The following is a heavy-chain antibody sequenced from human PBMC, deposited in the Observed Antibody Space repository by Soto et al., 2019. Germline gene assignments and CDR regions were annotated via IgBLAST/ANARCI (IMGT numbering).Heavy chain of an antibody. CDR1: GYTFSTHA. D-gene: IGHD1-1*01. V-gene: IGHV1-3*01. CDR2: IYGGTGQT. Sequence: VASVKVSCKASGYTFSTHAMHWVRQAPGQSLEWMGWIYGGTGQTKHSQRFQDRVTITRDTSASTAYMELSSLRSEDTAVYYCARGKGMEENYYYYGLDIWGQGTTVTVS. J-gene: IGHJ6*02. CDR3: ARGKGMEENYYYYGLDI.